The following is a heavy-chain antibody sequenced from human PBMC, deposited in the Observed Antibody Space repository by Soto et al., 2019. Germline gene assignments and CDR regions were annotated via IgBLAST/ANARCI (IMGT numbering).Heavy chain of an antibody. CDR3: ARDGGVDPDIVVVPAAMLGGPDSYGMDV. CDR2: INPNSGGT. Sequence: GASVKVSCKASGYTFTGYYMHWVRQAPGQGLEWMGWINPNSGGTNYAQKFQGWVTMTRDTSISTAYMELSRLRSDDTAVYYCARDGGVDPDIVVVPAAMLGGPDSYGMDVWGQGTTVTVSS. J-gene: IGHJ6*02. D-gene: IGHD2-2*01. V-gene: IGHV1-2*04. CDR1: GYTFTGYY.